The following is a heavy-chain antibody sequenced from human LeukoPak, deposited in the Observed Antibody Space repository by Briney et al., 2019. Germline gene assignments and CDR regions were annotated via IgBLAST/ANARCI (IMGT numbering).Heavy chain of an antibody. CDR1: GYTFTSYD. CDR3: ARAIVATALDAFDI. J-gene: IGHJ3*02. V-gene: IGHV1-8*03. D-gene: IGHD5-12*01. CDR2: MNPNSGNT. Sequence: ASVKVSCKASGYTFTSYDINWVRQATGQGLEWMGWMNPNSGNTGYAQKFQGRVTITADESTSTAYMELSSLRSEDTAVYYCARAIVATALDAFDIWGQGTMVTVSS.